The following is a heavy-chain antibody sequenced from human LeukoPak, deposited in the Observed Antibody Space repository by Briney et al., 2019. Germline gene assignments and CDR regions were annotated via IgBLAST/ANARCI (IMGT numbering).Heavy chain of an antibody. Sequence: GGSLRLSCAASGFTFSNYAMSWVRQAPGKGLEWVSAISGRGGGTYYADSVKGRFTISRDNSKNTLYLQMNSLRAEDTAVYYCARGKGDTGGSFDYWGQGTLVTVSS. J-gene: IGHJ4*02. CDR3: ARGKGDTGGSFDY. V-gene: IGHV3-23*01. CDR1: GFTFSNYA. D-gene: IGHD3-16*01. CDR2: ISGRGGGT.